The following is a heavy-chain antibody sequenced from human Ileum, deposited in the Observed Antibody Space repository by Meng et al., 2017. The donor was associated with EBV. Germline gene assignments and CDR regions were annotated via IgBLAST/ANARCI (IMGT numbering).Heavy chain of an antibody. Sequence: QGQLPESGPRPVKPSWTLSLTCAVSGGSVISNNWWSWVRQPPGKGLEWIGEIFHIGSTNNSPSLKSRVTISVDNSKNQFSLSLTSVTAADTAIYYCAKVSLTGTFYDHWGQGILVTVSS. J-gene: IGHJ4*02. V-gene: IGHV4-4*02. CDR1: GGSVISNNW. CDR3: AKVSLTGTFYDH. D-gene: IGHD3-9*01. CDR2: IFHIGST.